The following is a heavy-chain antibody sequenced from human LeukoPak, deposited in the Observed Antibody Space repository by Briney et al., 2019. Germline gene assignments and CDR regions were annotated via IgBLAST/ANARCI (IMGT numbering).Heavy chain of an antibody. J-gene: IGHJ3*02. CDR1: GFTFRSHD. CDR2: ISANGGST. D-gene: IGHD3/OR15-3a*01. V-gene: IGHV3-23*01. CDR3: VREGPRGLAFDI. Sequence: GGSLRLSCAASGFTFRSHDMSWVRQAPGKGLEWVSGISANGGSTFYADSVKGRFTISRDNSKNTLYLQMNGLRVEDTAVYYCVREGPRGLAFDIWGQGTVVTVSS.